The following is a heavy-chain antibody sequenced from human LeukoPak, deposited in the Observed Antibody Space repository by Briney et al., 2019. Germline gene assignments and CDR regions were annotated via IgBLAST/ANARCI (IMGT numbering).Heavy chain of an antibody. CDR2: ISSSSSSK. D-gene: IGHD2-15*01. V-gene: IGHV3-48*02. Sequence: GGSLRLSCAASGFTFSSYSMNWVRQAPGKGLEWVSYISSSSSSKYYADSVKGRFTISRDDAKNSLYLQMNSLRDEDTAVYYCARAYCSGDSCYYYYGMDVWGQGTTVTVSS. J-gene: IGHJ6*02. CDR3: ARAYCSGDSCYYYYGMDV. CDR1: GFTFSSYS.